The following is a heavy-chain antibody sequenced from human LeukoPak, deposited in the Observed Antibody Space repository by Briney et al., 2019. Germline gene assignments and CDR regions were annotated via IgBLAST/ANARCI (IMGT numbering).Heavy chain of an antibody. D-gene: IGHD6-6*01. CDR1: GFTFSNYG. CDR2: IRYDGSTE. Sequence: GGSLRLSCAASGFTFSNYGMHWVRQAPGKGLEWVAFIRYDGSTEYYADSVKGRFTISRDNSKNTLYLQMNSLRAEDTAVYYCARDSSLAAREDAFDIWGQGTMVTVSS. V-gene: IGHV3-30*02. CDR3: ARDSSLAAREDAFDI. J-gene: IGHJ3*02.